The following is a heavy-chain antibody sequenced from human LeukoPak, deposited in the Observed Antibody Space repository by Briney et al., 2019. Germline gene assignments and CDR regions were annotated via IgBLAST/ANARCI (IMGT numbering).Heavy chain of an antibody. J-gene: IGHJ4*02. Sequence: EASVKVSCKASGYTFTSYGISWVRQAPGQGLEWMGWISAYNGNTNYAQKLQGRVTMTTDTSTSTAYMELRSLRSDDTAVYYCARAPKQWLLSRFAYWGQGTLVTVSS. CDR1: GYTFTSYG. CDR2: ISAYNGNT. D-gene: IGHD6-19*01. CDR3: ARAPKQWLLSRFAY. V-gene: IGHV1-18*01.